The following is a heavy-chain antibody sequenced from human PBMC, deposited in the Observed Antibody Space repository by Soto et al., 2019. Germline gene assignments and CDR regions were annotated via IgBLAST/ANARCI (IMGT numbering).Heavy chain of an antibody. Sequence: LRLSCAASGFTFSNAWMSWVRQAPGKGLEWVGRIKSKTDGGTTDYAAPVKGRFTISRDDSKNTLYLQMNSLKTEDTAVYYCTTDPGGSGGSCSFDYWVQLTLVTVSS. V-gene: IGHV3-15*01. CDR2: IKSKTDGGTT. D-gene: IGHD2-15*01. J-gene: IGHJ4*02. CDR1: GFTFSNAW. CDR3: TTDPGGSGGSCSFDY.